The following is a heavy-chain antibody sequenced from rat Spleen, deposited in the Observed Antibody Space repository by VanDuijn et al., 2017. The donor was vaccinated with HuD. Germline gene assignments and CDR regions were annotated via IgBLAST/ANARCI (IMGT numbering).Heavy chain of an antibody. V-gene: IGHV2-47*01. D-gene: IGHD1-11*01. CDR3: TRTYGGYTSHWFAY. Sequence: QVQLKESGPGLVQPSQTLSLTCTVSGLSLPSNSVSWIRQPSGKGPEWMGRMWYDGDTAYNSALKSRLSISRDTSKSQVYLKMNSLQTEDTAIYFCTRTYGGYTSHWFAYWGQGTLVTVSS. CDR1: GLSLPSNS. CDR2: MWYDGDT. J-gene: IGHJ3*01.